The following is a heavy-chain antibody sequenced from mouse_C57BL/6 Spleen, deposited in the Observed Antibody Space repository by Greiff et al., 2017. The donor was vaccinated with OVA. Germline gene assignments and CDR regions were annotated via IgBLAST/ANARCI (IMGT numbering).Heavy chain of an antibody. CDR3: ARNDYDWFAY. V-gene: IGHV1-26*01. CDR2: INPNNGGT. CDR1: GYTFTDYY. D-gene: IGHD2-4*01. J-gene: IGHJ3*01. Sequence: EVQLQRSGPELVKPGASVKISCKASGYTFTDYYMNWVKQSHGKSLEWIGDINPNNGGTSYNQKFKGKATLTVDKSSSTAYMELRSLTSEDSAVYYCARNDYDWFAYWGQGTLVTVSA.